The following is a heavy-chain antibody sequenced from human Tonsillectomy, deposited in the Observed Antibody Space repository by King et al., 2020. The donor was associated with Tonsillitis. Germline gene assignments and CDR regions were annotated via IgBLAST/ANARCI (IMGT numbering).Heavy chain of an antibody. Sequence: VPLVASGGGLVPPGGSLRLSCGAPGFHVYNSWMSWVRQAPGKGLEWVGRMTRRNDGGKTDYAAPVKGRFPISRDDSKNMVFLQMNSLKTEDTAVYYCTTTKFSSPRGYGGQGTLVTVSA. CDR2: MTRRNDGGKT. CDR3: TTTKFSSPRGY. V-gene: IGHV3-15*01. D-gene: IGHD2-15*01. J-gene: IGHJ4*02. CDR1: GFHVYNSW.